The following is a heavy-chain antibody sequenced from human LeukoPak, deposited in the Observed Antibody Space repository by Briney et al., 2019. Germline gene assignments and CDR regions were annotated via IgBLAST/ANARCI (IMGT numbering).Heavy chain of an antibody. V-gene: IGHV4-59*01. Sequence: PSETLSLTCTVAGGSISRYYWSWVRQPPGKGLEWIGYIYYSGSTNYNPSLKSRVTISVDTSKNQFSLKLSSVTAADTAVYYCASSIGYSSGWPNDYWGQGTLVTVSS. CDR2: IYYSGST. CDR3: ASSIGYSSGWPNDY. D-gene: IGHD6-19*01. CDR1: GGSISRYY. J-gene: IGHJ4*02.